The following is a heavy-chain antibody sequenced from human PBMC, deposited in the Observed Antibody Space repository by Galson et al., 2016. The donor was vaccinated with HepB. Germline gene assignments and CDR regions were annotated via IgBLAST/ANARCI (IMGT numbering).Heavy chain of an antibody. CDR2: IKPSGGNT. V-gene: IGHV1-46*02. CDR3: ARELDHSSYFDY. D-gene: IGHD6-6*01. CDR1: GYTFNTYN. Sequence: SVKVSCKASGYTFNTYNMHWVRQAPGQGLEWMGIIKPSGGNTIYAQKFQDRITMTRDTSTSTVYMELISLRSEDTAVYYCARELDHSSYFDYWGQGTRVTVSS. J-gene: IGHJ4*02.